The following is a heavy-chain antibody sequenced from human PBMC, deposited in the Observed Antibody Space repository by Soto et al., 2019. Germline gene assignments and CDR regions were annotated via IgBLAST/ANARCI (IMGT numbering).Heavy chain of an antibody. J-gene: IGHJ4*02. V-gene: IGHV3-21*01. CDR1: GFTFSSYS. CDR2: ISSSSSYI. D-gene: IGHD5-18*01. Sequence: EVQLVESGGGLVKPGGSLRLSCAASGFTFSSYSMNWVRQAPGKGLEWVSSISSSSSYIYYADSVKGRFTISRDNAKNSLYLQMNSLRAEDTAVYYCARVAVDTAFHPYYFDYWGQGTLVTVSS. CDR3: ARVAVDTAFHPYYFDY.